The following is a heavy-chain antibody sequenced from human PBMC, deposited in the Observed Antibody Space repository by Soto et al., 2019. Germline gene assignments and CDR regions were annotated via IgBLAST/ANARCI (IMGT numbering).Heavy chain of an antibody. D-gene: IGHD6-13*01. CDR1: GFTFSSYA. J-gene: IGHJ6*02. CDR3: ARDRTIAAAGPMDV. V-gene: IGHV3-30-3*01. CDR2: ISYDGSNK. Sequence: GGSLRLSCAASGFTFSSYAMHWVRQAPGKGLEWVAVISYDGSNKYYADSVKGRFTISRDNSKNTLYLQMNSLRAEDTAVYYCARDRTIAAAGPMDVWGQGTTVTVSS.